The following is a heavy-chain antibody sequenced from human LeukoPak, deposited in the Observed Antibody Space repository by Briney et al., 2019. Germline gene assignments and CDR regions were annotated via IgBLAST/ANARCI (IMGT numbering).Heavy chain of an antibody. Sequence: ASVKVSCKASGYTFTGYYMHWVRQAPGQGLEWMGWINPNSRGTNYAQKFQGRVTMTRDTSISTAYMELSRLRSDDTAVYYCARDDYGDYVLNEGYYFDYWGQGTLVTVSS. J-gene: IGHJ4*02. CDR3: ARDDYGDYVLNEGYYFDY. V-gene: IGHV1-2*02. D-gene: IGHD4-17*01. CDR1: GYTFTGYY. CDR2: INPNSRGT.